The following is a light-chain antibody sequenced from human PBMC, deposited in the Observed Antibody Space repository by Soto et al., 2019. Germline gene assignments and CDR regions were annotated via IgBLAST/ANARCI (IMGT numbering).Light chain of an antibody. J-gene: IGKJ4*01. V-gene: IGKV3-15*01. CDR2: GAS. Sequence: EIVMTQSPATLSVSPGERATLSCRARQSVSSNLAWYQQQPGQAPRLLIYGASTRATGIPSRFSGSGSGTEFTLTISSLQSEDFAVYYCQQYNNWLTFGGGTKVEIK. CDR3: QQYNNWLT. CDR1: QSVSSN.